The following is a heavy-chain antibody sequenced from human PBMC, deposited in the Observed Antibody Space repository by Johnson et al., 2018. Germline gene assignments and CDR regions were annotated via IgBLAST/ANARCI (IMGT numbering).Heavy chain of an antibody. Sequence: VQLVESGGGLVQPGGSLRLSCAASGFTFSTYWMTWVRQAPGKGLEWVANIGQDGTKSYLDSVKGRCTITRDNDRNLLVLQMNSLRVEDTAGYYCAKRMAGDGTPCDDWGQGTLVTVSS. CDR3: AKRMAGDGTPCDD. CDR2: IGQDGTK. D-gene: IGHD5-24*01. J-gene: IGHJ4*02. V-gene: IGHV3-7*01. CDR1: GFTFSTYW.